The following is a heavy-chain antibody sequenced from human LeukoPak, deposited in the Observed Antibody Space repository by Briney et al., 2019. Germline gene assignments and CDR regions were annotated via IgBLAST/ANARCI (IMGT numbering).Heavy chain of an antibody. CDR1: GFTFSSYA. Sequence: GRSLRLSCAASGFTFSSYAMHWVRQAPGKGLERVAVISYDGSNKYYADSVKGRFTISRDNSKNTLYLQMNSLRAEDTAVYYCARDQFLWDSSGYYFPTSNWFDPWGQGTLVTVSS. V-gene: IGHV3-30-3*01. CDR3: ARDQFLWDSSGYYFPTSNWFDP. J-gene: IGHJ5*02. CDR2: ISYDGSNK. D-gene: IGHD3-22*01.